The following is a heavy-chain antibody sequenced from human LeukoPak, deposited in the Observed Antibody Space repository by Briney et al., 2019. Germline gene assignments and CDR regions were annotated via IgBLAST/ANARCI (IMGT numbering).Heavy chain of an antibody. D-gene: IGHD2-21*01. CDR1: GYTFTSYA. Sequence: GASVKVSCKASGYTFTSYAMHWARQATGQRLEWMGWINAGNGNTKYSQKFQGRVTITRDTSASTAYMELSSLRSEDTAVYYCARGGIPEAFDIWGQGTMVTVSS. V-gene: IGHV1-3*01. J-gene: IGHJ3*02. CDR2: INAGNGNT. CDR3: ARGGIPEAFDI.